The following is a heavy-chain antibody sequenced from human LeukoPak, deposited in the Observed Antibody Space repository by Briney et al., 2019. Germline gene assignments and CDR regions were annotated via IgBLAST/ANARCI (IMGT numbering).Heavy chain of an antibody. J-gene: IGHJ5*02. D-gene: IGHD2-2*01. CDR3: AREYCSSTSCYAGDWFDP. CDR2: MNPNSGNT. CDR1: GYTFTSYD. V-gene: IGHV1-8*01. Sequence: ASVKVSCKASGYTFTSYDINWVRQATGQGLEWMGWMNPNSGNTGYAQKFQGRVTMTRNTSISTAYMELSSLRSEDTAVYYCAREYCSSTSCYAGDWFDPWGQGTLVTVSS.